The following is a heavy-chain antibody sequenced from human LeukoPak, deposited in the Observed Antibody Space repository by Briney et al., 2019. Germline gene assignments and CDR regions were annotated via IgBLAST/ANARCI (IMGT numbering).Heavy chain of an antibody. J-gene: IGHJ5*02. CDR3: VRDYCSGGSCYESKWFDP. V-gene: IGHV3-7*01. CDR2: IKQDGSEK. CDR1: GFTFSSYW. Sequence: PGGSLRLSCAASGFTFSSYWVQWVRQAPGKGLEWVPNIKQDGSEKYYADSVRGRFIISRDNAKNALYLQMSSLRAEDTAVYFCVRDYCSGGSCYESKWFDPWGQGTLVTVSS. D-gene: IGHD2-15*01.